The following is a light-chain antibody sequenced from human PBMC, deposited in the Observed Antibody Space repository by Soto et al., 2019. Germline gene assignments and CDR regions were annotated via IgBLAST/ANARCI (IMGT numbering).Light chain of an antibody. V-gene: IGKV1-39*01. Sequence: DIQMTQSPSSLSASVGDRVTITCRASRSIGNYLNWYQQKPESAPNLLIYLTSTLQSGVPLRFSGSGSGTDFTLTISSLQPEDFATYYCQQSYSTPYSFGQGTKLEIK. J-gene: IGKJ2*01. CDR1: RSIGNY. CDR3: QQSYSTPYS. CDR2: LTS.